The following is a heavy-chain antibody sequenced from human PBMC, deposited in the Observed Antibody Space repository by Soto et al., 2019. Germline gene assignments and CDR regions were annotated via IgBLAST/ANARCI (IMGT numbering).Heavy chain of an antibody. CDR1: GFSLSTNGVA. CDR3: VQSRCGGDCLTFYSSHAYYGLDV. Sequence: SGPTLVNPTQTLTLTCTFSGFSLSTNGVAVGWIRQPPGKALEWLALIFWDDDARYSPSLRSRLTITKDTSKKQVVLTMTNMDPVDTATYYCVQSRCGGDCLTFYSSHAYYGLDVWGQGTTVTVSS. J-gene: IGHJ6*02. CDR2: IFWDDDA. D-gene: IGHD2-21*02. V-gene: IGHV2-5*02.